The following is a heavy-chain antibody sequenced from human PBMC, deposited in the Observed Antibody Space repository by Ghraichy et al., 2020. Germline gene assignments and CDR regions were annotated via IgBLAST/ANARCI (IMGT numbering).Heavy chain of an antibody. D-gene: IGHD3-9*01. J-gene: IGHJ6*02. Sequence: GGSLRLSCAASGFTFSSYWMHRVRQAPGKGLVWVSRINSDGSSTSYADSVKGRFTISRDNAKNTLYLQMNSLRAEDTAVYYCARDLAYYDILTGYYYYYGMDVWGQGTTVTVSS. CDR1: GFTFSSYW. V-gene: IGHV3-74*01. CDR2: INSDGSST. CDR3: ARDLAYYDILTGYYYYYGMDV.